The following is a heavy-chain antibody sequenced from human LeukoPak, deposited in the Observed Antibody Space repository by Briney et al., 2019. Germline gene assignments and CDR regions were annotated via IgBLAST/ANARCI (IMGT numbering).Heavy chain of an antibody. J-gene: IGHJ5*02. CDR1: GGYIITSDHY. CDR2: IYYTGST. V-gene: IGHV4-39*07. Sequence: SETLSLTCTVSGGYIITSDHYRGWIRQPPGKGLEWIGSIYYTGSTSTNPFFKSRVTVSVDTSKNQFSLNLTSVTAADTAVYYCARERYYYGGKTWFDPWGQGTLVTVSS. D-gene: IGHD4-23*01. CDR3: ARERYYYGGKTWFDP.